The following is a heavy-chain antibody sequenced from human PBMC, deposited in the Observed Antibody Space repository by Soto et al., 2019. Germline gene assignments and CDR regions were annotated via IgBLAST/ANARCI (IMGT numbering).Heavy chain of an antibody. J-gene: IGHJ1*01. CDR2: VNPSGGST. Sequence: GSVKVSCKACGYIFTAYSMHWVRLAPGQGLEWMGVVNPSGGSTKYAQNFQGRVTMTRDTSTTTIYMELSSLRSDDTAIYYCAREENCSGGTCYSEYFHRWGQGTMVTVSS. CDR1: GYIFTAYS. V-gene: IGHV1-46*01. CDR3: AREENCSGGTCYSEYFHR. D-gene: IGHD2-15*01.